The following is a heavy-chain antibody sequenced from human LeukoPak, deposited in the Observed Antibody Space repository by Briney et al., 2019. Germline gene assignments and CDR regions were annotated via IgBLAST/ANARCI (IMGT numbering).Heavy chain of an antibody. J-gene: IGHJ4*02. D-gene: IGHD6-19*01. CDR1: GFTFSSYA. CDR2: ISYDGSNK. CDR3: AREYSSGWDY. Sequence: GGSLRLSCAASGFTFSSYAMHWVRQAPGKGLEWVAVISYDGSNKYYADSVKGRFTISRDNSKNTLYLQMNSLRSEDTAVYYCAREYSSGWDYWGQGTLVTVSS. V-gene: IGHV3-30*04.